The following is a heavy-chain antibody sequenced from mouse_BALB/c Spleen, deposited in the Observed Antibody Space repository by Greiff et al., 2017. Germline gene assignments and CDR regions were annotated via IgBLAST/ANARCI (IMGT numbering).Heavy chain of an antibody. Sequence: EVQGVESGGGLVQPGGSLRLSCATSGFTFTDYYMSWVRQPPGKALEWLGFIRNKANGYTTEYSASVKGRFTISRDNSQSILYLQMNTLRAEDSATYYCARDTGRRIFDYWGQGTTLTVSS. CDR2: IRNKANGYTT. D-gene: IGHD3-1*01. J-gene: IGHJ2*01. CDR3: ARDTGRRIFDY. CDR1: GFTFTDYY. V-gene: IGHV7-3*02.